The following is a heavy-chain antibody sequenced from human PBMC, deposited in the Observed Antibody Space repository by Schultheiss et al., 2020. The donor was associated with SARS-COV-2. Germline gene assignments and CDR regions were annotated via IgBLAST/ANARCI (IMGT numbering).Heavy chain of an antibody. CDR1: GFTFSSYS. CDR3: AKVYDSSGYYWGDAFDI. Sequence: GGSLRLSCAASGFTFSSYSMNWVRQAPGKGLEWVSYISISSSTIYYADSVKGRFTISRDNAKNSLYLQMNSLRAEDTAVYYCAKVYDSSGYYWGDAFDIWGQGTMVTVSS. D-gene: IGHD3-22*01. CDR2: ISISSSTI. J-gene: IGHJ3*02. V-gene: IGHV3-48*01.